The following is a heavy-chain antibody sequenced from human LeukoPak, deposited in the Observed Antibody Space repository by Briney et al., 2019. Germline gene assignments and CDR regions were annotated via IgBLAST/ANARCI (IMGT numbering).Heavy chain of an antibody. CDR2: ISISANT. D-gene: IGHD6-19*01. CDR1: GFTFSRYA. J-gene: IGHJ4*02. Sequence: VGSLRLSCAASGFTFSRYAMNWVRQAPGKGLEWVSTISISANTHYADSVKGRFTISRDNSKSTLYLQMNSLRAEDTAIYYCAKDHDSTGLFQDRDYWGQGTQVTISS. V-gene: IGHV3-23*01. CDR3: AKDHDSTGLFQDRDY.